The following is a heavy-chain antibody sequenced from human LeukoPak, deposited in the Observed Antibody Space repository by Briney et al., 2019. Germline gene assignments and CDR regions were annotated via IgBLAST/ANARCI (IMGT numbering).Heavy chain of an antibody. Sequence: GASVKVSCKASGGTFSSYAISWVRQAPGQGLEWMGGIIPIFGTANYAQKFQGRVTITTDESTSTAYMELSSLRSEDTAVYYCASSVNLFYYFDYWGQGTLVTVSS. J-gene: IGHJ4*02. D-gene: IGHD1-7*01. V-gene: IGHV1-69*05. CDR2: IIPIFGTA. CDR1: GGTFSSYA. CDR3: ASSVNLFYYFDY.